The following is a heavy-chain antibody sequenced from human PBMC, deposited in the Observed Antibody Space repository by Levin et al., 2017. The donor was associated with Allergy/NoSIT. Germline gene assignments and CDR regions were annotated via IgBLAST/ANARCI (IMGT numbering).Heavy chain of an antibody. CDR1: GGSISSYY. CDR2: IYTSGST. J-gene: IGHJ4*02. V-gene: IGHV4-4*07. D-gene: IGHD6-25*01. Sequence: SCTVSGGSISSYYWSWIRQPAGKGLEWIGRIYTSGSTNYNPSLKSRVTMSVDTSKNQFSLKLSSVTAADTAVYYCARGYSSEIFDYWGQGTLVTVSS. CDR3: ARGYSSEIFDY.